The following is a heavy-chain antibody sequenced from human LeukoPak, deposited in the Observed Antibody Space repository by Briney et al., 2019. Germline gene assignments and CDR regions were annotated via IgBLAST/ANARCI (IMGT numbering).Heavy chain of an antibody. CDR2: VDPEDGET. Sequence: GASVKVSCKASGYTFTDYYMHWVQQAPGKGLEWMGRVDPEDGETIYAEKFQGRVTITADTSTDTAYMELSSLRSEDTAVYYCASPGGPEGGTSFDYWGQGTLVTVSS. V-gene: IGHV1-69-2*01. J-gene: IGHJ4*02. D-gene: IGHD1-1*01. CDR3: ASPGGPEGGTSFDY. CDR1: GYTFTDYY.